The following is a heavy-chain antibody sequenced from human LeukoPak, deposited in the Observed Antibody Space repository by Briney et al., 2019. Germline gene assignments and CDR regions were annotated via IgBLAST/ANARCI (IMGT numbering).Heavy chain of an antibody. CDR1: GLTVSSNY. D-gene: IGHD2-2*01. V-gene: IGHV3-53*01. CDR3: ARDLPPAPWNGMDV. CDR2: IFSSGST. J-gene: IGHJ6*02. Sequence: GGSLRLSCVASGLTVSSNYMSWVRQAPGKGLEWVSVIFSSGSTYYADSVKGRFTISRDNSKNTLYLQMNSLRPEDTAVYYCARDLPPAPWNGMDVWGQGITVTVSS.